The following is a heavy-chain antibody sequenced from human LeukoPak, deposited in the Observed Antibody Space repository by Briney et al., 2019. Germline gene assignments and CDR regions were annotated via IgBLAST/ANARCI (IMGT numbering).Heavy chain of an antibody. Sequence: GGSLRLSCAASGFTFSEYYMSWIRQAPGKGLEWVSYISSSGSTIYYADSVKGRFTISRDNAKNSLYLQMNSLRAEDTAVYYCARVGAIVVVPAAPFDYWGQGTLVTVSS. CDR3: ARVGAIVVVPAAPFDY. V-gene: IGHV3-11*01. CDR2: ISSSGSTI. CDR1: GFTFSEYY. J-gene: IGHJ4*02. D-gene: IGHD2-2*01.